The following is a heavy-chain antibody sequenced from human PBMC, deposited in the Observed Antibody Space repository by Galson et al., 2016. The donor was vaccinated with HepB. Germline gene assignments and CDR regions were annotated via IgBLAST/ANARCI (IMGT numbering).Heavy chain of an antibody. D-gene: IGHD3-10*01. Sequence: SLRLSCAASGFTVSSNYMTWVRQAPGEGLEWVSVIYGGGGTNYADSVKGRFTISRDDSKNTVFLQMNSLRVEDTALYYCARGIRGPDYWGPGTLVTVSS. V-gene: IGHV3-53*01. CDR3: ARGIRGPDY. CDR1: GFTVSSNY. J-gene: IGHJ4*02. CDR2: IYGGGGT.